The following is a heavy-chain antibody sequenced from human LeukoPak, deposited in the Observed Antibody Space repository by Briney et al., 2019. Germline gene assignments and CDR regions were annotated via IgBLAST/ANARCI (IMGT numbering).Heavy chain of an antibody. J-gene: IGHJ3*02. CDR3: ARGGSYLSAFDI. Sequence: GGSLRLSCAASGFTFSSYWMHWVRQAPGKGLVWVSRINSDGSSTSYADSVKGRFTIPRDNAKNTLYLQMNSLRAEDTAVYYCARGGSYLSAFDIWGQGTMVTVSS. V-gene: IGHV3-74*01. CDR2: INSDGSST. CDR1: GFTFSSYW. D-gene: IGHD1-26*01.